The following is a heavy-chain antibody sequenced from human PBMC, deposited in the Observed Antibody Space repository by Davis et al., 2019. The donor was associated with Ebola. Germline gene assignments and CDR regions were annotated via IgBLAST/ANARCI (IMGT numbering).Heavy chain of an antibody. CDR1: GGSISSSNW. V-gene: IGHV4-4*02. CDR2: IYHSGST. CDR3: ARSLYLPFDY. J-gene: IGHJ4*02. D-gene: IGHD2-2*02. Sequence: MPSETLSLTCAVSGGSISSSNWWSWVRQPPGKGLEWIGEIYHSGSTNYNPSLKSRVTISVDTSKNQFSLKLSSVTAADTAVYYCARSLYLPFDYWGQGTLVTVSS.